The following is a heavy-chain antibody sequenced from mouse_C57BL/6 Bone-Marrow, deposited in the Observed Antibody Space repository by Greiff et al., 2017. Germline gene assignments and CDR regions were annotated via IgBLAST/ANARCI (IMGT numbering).Heavy chain of an antibody. V-gene: IGHV6-6*01. J-gene: IGHJ2*01. CDR1: GFTFSDAW. CDR2: IRNKANNHAT. Sequence: EVMLVESGGGLVQPGGSMKLSCAASGFTFSDAWMDWVRQSPEKGLDWVAEIRNKANNHATYSAESVKGRFTISRDDSKSSVYLQMNSLRAADTGIYYCTRDGSSSFDYWCQGTTLTVSS. CDR3: TRDGSSSFDY. D-gene: IGHD1-1*01.